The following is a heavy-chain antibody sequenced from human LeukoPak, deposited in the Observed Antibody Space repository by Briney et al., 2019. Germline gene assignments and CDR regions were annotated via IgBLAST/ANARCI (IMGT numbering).Heavy chain of an antibody. D-gene: IGHD6-19*01. Sequence: GGSLRLSCAASGFTFSAFAMNWVRLPPGKGLEWVSSIRTDSHYIYYADSVKGRFSTSRDNAKNALYLQMDSLRAEDTAVYYCARDGVDGSGWSWGQGTLVTVSS. V-gene: IGHV3-21*01. J-gene: IGHJ5*02. CDR2: IRTDSHYI. CDR3: ARDGVDGSGWS. CDR1: GFTFSAFA.